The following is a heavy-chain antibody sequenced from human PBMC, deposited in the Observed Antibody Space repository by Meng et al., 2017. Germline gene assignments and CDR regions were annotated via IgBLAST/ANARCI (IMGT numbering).Heavy chain of an antibody. Sequence: QGQLQQAGAGLLKPSETLSLTCAVYGGSFSGYYWSWIRQPPGKGLEWIGEINHSGSTNYNPSLKSRVTISVDTSKNQFSLKLSSVTAADTAVYYCARVPTYYYDSSGYYLFDYWGQGTLVTVSS. J-gene: IGHJ4*02. CDR2: INHSGST. CDR3: ARVPTYYYDSSGYYLFDY. D-gene: IGHD3-22*01. V-gene: IGHV4-34*01. CDR1: GGSFSGYY.